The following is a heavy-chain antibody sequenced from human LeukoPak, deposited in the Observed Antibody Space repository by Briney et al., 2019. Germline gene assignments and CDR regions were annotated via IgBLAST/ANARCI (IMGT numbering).Heavy chain of an antibody. CDR2: ISGSGGST. CDR1: GFTFSNYA. D-gene: IGHD2-8*01. Sequence: GGSLRLSCAASGFTFSNYAMSWVRQAPGKGLEWVSAISGSGGSTYYADSVKGRFTISRDNSKNTLYLQMNSLRAEDTAVYYCAKDREYCTNGVCYPHFDYWGQGTLVTVSS. CDR3: AKDREYCTNGVCYPHFDY. J-gene: IGHJ4*02. V-gene: IGHV3-23*01.